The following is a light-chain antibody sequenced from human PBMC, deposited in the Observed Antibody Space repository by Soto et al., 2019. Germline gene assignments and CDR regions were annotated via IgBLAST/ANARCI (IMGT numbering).Light chain of an antibody. CDR2: KAS. Sequence: DIQMTQSPSTLSGSVGDRVTITFRASQTISIWLAWYQQKPGKAPKPLIYKASTLESGVPSRFSGSGSGTEITLTINGLQPDDFATYYCQHYQSYLWTFGQGTKVDIK. CDR3: QHYQSYLWT. CDR1: QTISIW. J-gene: IGKJ1*01. V-gene: IGKV1-5*03.